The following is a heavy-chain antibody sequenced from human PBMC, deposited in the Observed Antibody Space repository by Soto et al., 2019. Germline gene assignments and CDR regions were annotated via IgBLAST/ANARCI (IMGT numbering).Heavy chain of an antibody. CDR1: GGSISSSNW. V-gene: IGHV4-4*02. J-gene: IGHJ4*02. Sequence: SETLSLTCAVSGGSISSSNWWSWVRQPPGKGLEWIGEIYHSGSTNYNPSLKSRVTISVDKSKNQFSLKLSSVTAADTAVYYCARVTITMVRGVIITYFDYWGQGTLVTVSS. CDR3: ARVTITMVRGVIITYFDY. CDR2: IYHSGST. D-gene: IGHD3-10*01.